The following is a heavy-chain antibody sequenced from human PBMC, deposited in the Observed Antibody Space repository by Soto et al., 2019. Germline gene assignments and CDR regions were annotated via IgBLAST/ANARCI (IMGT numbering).Heavy chain of an antibody. J-gene: IGHJ4*02. D-gene: IGHD1-26*01. CDR1: GYTFTDYG. CDR3: ARDRGSGRYYLGPYFFDY. CDR2: ITPYTGNT. Sequence: QVQLLQSGAEVKKPGASVRVSCKASGYTFTDYGFSWVRQAPGQGLEWMGWITPYTGNTNFAQKFQGRVTMATDRFTRTAYMDLRSLTSDDTAVYYCARDRGSGRYYLGPYFFDYWGQGTLVTVSS. V-gene: IGHV1-18*01.